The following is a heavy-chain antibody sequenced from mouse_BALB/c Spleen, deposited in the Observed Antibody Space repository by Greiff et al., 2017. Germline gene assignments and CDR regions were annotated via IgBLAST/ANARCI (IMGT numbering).Heavy chain of an antibody. CDR3: ARHRSSTMITTVFAY. J-gene: IGHJ3*01. D-gene: IGHD2-4*01. Sequence: EVQLVESGGDLVKPGGSLKLSCAASGFTFSSYGMSWVRQTPDKRLEWVATISSGGSYTYYPDSVKGRFTISRDNAKNTLYLQMSSLKSEDTAMYYCARHRSSTMITTVFAYWGQGTLVTVSA. CDR1: GFTFSSYG. CDR2: ISSGGSYT. V-gene: IGHV5-6*01.